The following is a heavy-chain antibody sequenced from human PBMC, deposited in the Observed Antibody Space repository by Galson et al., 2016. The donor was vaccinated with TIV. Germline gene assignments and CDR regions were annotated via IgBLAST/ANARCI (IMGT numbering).Heavy chain of an antibody. D-gene: IGHD3-22*01. J-gene: IGHJ4*02. CDR1: GGTFNKYA. CDR2: IIPLLGMA. V-gene: IGHV1-69*04. Sequence: SVKVSCKASGGTFNKYATSWVRQAPGQGLEWMGRIIPLLGMANYAQKFQGRVTITADHSTSTTYMELTSLRSDDTAMYYCARSRDSSGPEAFWGQGTLVTVSS. CDR3: ARSRDSSGPEAF.